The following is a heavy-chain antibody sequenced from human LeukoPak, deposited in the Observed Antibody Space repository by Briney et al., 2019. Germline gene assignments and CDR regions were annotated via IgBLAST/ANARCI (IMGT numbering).Heavy chain of an antibody. CDR2: IYYSGST. Sequence: PSETLSLTCTVSGGSISSYYWSWIRQPPGKGLEWIGYIYYSGSTNYNPSLMSRVTISVDTSKNQFSLKLSSVTAADTAVYYCASGYSGYDALDYWGQGTLVTVSS. D-gene: IGHD5-12*01. V-gene: IGHV4-59*01. CDR1: GGSISSYY. J-gene: IGHJ4*02. CDR3: ASGYSGYDALDY.